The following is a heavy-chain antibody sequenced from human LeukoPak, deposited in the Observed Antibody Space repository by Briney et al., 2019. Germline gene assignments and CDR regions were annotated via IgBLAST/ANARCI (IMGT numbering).Heavy chain of an antibody. V-gene: IGHV1-2*06. CDR2: INPNSGGT. Sequence: ASVKVSCKASGYTFTGYYMHWVRQAPGQGLEWMGRINPNSGGTNYAQKFQGRVTMTRDTSISTAYMELSRLRSDDTAVYYCVSYSGYDYYFDYWGQGTLVTVSS. CDR1: GYTFTGYY. J-gene: IGHJ4*02. D-gene: IGHD5-12*01. CDR3: VSYSGYDYYFDY.